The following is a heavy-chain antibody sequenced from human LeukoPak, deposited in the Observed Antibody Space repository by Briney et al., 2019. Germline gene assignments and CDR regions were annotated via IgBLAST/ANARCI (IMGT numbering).Heavy chain of an antibody. CDR1: GGSISSSNW. V-gene: IGHV4-4*02. Sequence: PSETLSLTCAVSGGSISSSNWWSWVRQPPGKGLEWIGEIYHSGSTNYNPSLKSRVTISVDKSKNQFSLKLSSVTAADTAVYYCAREGAAATNWFDPWGQGTLVTVSS. J-gene: IGHJ5*02. D-gene: IGHD6-13*01. CDR3: AREGAAATNWFDP. CDR2: IYHSGST.